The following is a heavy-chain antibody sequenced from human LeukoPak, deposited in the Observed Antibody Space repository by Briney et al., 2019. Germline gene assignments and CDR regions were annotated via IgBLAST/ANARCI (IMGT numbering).Heavy chain of an antibody. J-gene: IGHJ5*02. Sequence: SGPTLVNPTQTLTLTCTFSGFSLNTSGVGVGWIRQPPGKALEWLTLIYWDDDKRHSPSLKSRLTITKDTSKNQVVLTMTNMDPVDTATYYCAHRLSGTPRYNWFDPWGQGTLVTVSS. V-gene: IGHV2-5*02. CDR2: IYWDDDK. CDR1: GFSLNTSGVG. D-gene: IGHD1-26*01. CDR3: AHRLSGTPRYNWFDP.